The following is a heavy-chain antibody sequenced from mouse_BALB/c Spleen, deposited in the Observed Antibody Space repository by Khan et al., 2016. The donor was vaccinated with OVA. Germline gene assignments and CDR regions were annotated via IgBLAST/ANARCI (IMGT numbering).Heavy chain of an antibody. D-gene: IGHD2-14*01. CDR1: GSTLTTYT. CDR2: IIPCNYYT. J-gene: IGHJ3*01. V-gene: IGHV1-4*01. Sequence: QVQLQPSGAELARPGASVKMFCQASGSTLTTYTIHWVKTRPGQGLEWLGYIIPCNYYTNFNQKFKDRATFTADKFSRPALLQLRSLTSEDHALYYFGREGADDRSDGWVAYWGQGTLVTVSA. CDR3: GREGADDRSDGWVAY.